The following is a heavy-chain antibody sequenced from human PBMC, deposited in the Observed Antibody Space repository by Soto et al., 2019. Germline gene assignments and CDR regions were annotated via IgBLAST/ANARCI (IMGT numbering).Heavy chain of an antibody. J-gene: IGHJ5*02. Sequence: QVHLQESGPGLVKPSETLSLTCTVSGGAISSYYWTWIRQPAGKGLEWTGRIYSSGSTKYNPSLQSRVTMSLDTSKNQFSLRLTSVTAADTALYYCARGQRFSDWFDPWGQGTLVTVSS. CDR3: ARGQRFSDWFDP. D-gene: IGHD3-3*01. V-gene: IGHV4-4*07. CDR2: IYSSGST. CDR1: GGAISSYY.